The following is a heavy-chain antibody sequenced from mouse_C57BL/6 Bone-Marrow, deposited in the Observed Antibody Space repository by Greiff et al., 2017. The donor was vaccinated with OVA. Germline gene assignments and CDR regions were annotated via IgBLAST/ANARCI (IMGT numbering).Heavy chain of an antibody. CDR2: IYPRSGNT. CDR3: ASGAAQATAY. J-gene: IGHJ3*01. Sequence: VMLVESGAELARPGASVKLSCKASGYTFTSYGISWVKQRTGQGLEWIGEIYPRSGNTYYNEKFKGKATLTADKSSSTAYMELRSLTSEDSAVYFCASGAAQATAYWGQGTLVTVCA. D-gene: IGHD3-2*02. CDR1: GYTFTSYG. V-gene: IGHV1-81*01.